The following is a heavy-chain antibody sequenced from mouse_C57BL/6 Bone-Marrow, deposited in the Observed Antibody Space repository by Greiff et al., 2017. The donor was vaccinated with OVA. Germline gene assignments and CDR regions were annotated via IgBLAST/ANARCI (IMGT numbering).Heavy chain of an antibody. V-gene: IGHV1-18*01. CDR3: ARLFYDYDEDWFAY. CDR2: INPNNGGT. D-gene: IGHD2-4*01. CDR1: GYTFTDYN. J-gene: IGHJ3*01. Sequence: EVQLVESGPELVKPGASVKIPCKASGYTFTDYNMDWVKQSHGKSLEWIGDINPNNGGTIYNQKFKGKATLTVDKSSSTAYMELRSLTSEDTAVYYCARLFYDYDEDWFAYWGQGTLVTVSA.